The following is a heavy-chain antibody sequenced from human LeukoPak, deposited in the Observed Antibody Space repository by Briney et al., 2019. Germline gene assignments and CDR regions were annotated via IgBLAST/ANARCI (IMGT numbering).Heavy chain of an antibody. D-gene: IGHD3-22*01. CDR1: GFTFSSYG. CDR3: ARDSYYYDSSGSYFDY. J-gene: IGHJ4*02. Sequence: GGSLRLSCTASGFTFSSYGMNWIRQAPGKGLEWVSGISEGGNYINYAASVKGRFTISRDNAKNSLYLQMNSLRTEDTAVYFCARDSYYYDSSGSYFDYWGQGTLVTVSS. CDR2: ISEGGNYI. V-gene: IGHV3-21*01.